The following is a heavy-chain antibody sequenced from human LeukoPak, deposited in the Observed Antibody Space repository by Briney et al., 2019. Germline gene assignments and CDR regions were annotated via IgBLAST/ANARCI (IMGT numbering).Heavy chain of an antibody. Sequence: SETLSLTCTVSGGSISSYYWSWIRQPPGKGLEWIGYIYYSGSTNYNPSLKSRVTISVDTSKNQFSLKLSSVTAADTAVYYCARGRTYYYGSGSYYGWYCFDPWGQGTLVTVSS. CDR1: GGSISSYY. V-gene: IGHV4-59*12. J-gene: IGHJ5*02. CDR2: IYYSGST. D-gene: IGHD3-10*01. CDR3: ARGRTYYYGSGSYYGWYCFDP.